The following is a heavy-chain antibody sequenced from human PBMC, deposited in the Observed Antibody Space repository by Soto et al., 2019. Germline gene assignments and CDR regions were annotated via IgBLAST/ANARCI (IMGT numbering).Heavy chain of an antibody. J-gene: IGHJ5*02. CDR3: AKDSSLIPRCSNH. D-gene: IGHD3-10*02. CDR1: GFTFNKHA. V-gene: IGHV3-23*01. Sequence: PGGSLRLSCAASGFTFNKHAMTWVRQAPGKGLEWISAISCRGDRTYYADSVKGRFSISRDNSKNTLYLQMNGLRAEDTAIYYCAKDSSLIPRCSNHWDQGTLVTVSS. CDR2: ISCRGDRT.